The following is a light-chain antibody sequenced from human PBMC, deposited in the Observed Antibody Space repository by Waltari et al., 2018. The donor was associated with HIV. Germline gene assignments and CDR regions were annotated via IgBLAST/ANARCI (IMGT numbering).Light chain of an antibody. J-gene: IGLJ3*02. CDR1: SSDVGRSNY. Sequence: QSALTQPPSASGFPGQSVTISCTGTSSDVGRSNYVDCYQQYPGNAPKPLIYESTKRPSGVPDRFSGSKSGNTASLTVSGLQAEDEADYYCSSSAGGDTLVFGGGTKLTVL. V-gene: IGLV2-8*01. CDR3: SSSAGGDTLV. CDR2: EST.